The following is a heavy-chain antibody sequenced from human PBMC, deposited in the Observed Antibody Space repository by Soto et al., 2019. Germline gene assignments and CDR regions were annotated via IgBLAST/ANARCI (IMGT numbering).Heavy chain of an antibody. D-gene: IGHD3-3*01. CDR1: GFTFSSYS. J-gene: IGHJ6*02. CDR2: ISSSSSTI. V-gene: IGHV3-48*02. CDR3: ARSRSGAREIHYDFWAGPLVYYYYGMDV. Sequence: PGGSLRLSCAASGFTFSSYSMNWVRQAPGKGLEWVSSISSSSSTIYYADSVKGRFTISRDNAKNSLYLQMNSLRDEDTAVYYCARSRSGAREIHYDFWAGPLVYYYYGMDVWGQGTTVTVSS.